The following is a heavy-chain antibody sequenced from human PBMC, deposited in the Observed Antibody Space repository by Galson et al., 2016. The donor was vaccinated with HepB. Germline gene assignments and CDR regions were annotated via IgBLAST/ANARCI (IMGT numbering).Heavy chain of an antibody. CDR2: INWNGGST. CDR1: GFTFDDYG. D-gene: IGHD3-3*01. CDR3: ARGGTIWRAYGMDV. J-gene: IGHJ6*02. Sequence: SLRLSCAASGFTFDDYGMSWVRQAPGKGLEWVSGINWNGGSTDYVDSVKGRFTISRDNGKNSLYLQMNRLRAEDTALYHCARGGTIWRAYGMDVWGLGTMVTVSS. V-gene: IGHV3-20*01.